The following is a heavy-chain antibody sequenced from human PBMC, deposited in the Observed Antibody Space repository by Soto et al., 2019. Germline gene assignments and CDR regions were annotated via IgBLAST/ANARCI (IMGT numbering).Heavy chain of an antibody. CDR3: ARGRFRAFFDY. J-gene: IGHJ4*02. CDR1: GGSFSGYY. CDR2: INHSGST. V-gene: IGHV4-34*01. Sequence: TSETLSLTCAVYGGSFSGYYWSWIRQPPGKGLEWTGEINHSGSTNYNPSLKSRVTISVDTSKNQFSLKLSSVTAADTAVYYCARGRFRAFFDYWGQGTLVTVSS.